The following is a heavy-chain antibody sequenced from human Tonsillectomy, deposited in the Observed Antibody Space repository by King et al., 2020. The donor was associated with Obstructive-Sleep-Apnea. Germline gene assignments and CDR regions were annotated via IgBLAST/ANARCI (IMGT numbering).Heavy chain of an antibody. J-gene: IGHJ3*02. CDR2: IYYSGST. Sequence: LQLQESGPGLVKPSETLSLTCTVSGGSISSSSYYWGWIRQPPGKGLEWIGSIYYSGSTYYNPSLKSRVTISVDTSKNQFSLKLSSVTAADTAVYYCARHRDPTDAFDIWGQGTMVTVSS. V-gene: IGHV4-39*01. CDR1: GGSISSSSYY. CDR3: ARHRDPTDAFDI.